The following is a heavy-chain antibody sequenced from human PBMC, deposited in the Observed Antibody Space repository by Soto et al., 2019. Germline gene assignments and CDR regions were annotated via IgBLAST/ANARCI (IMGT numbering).Heavy chain of an antibody. CDR3: ARNHKSGLDY. CDR2: TYYGSKWYN. CDR1: GESVSSHSAA. Sequence: QTFALTCAISGESVSSHSAAVKLRKQSPSRVLEWLGRTYYGSKWYNDYAVSVKSRITITPDTSKNQVSLQLNSVTPEDTAVYYCARNHKSGLDYWGQGTLVTV. D-gene: IGHD1-26*01. V-gene: IGHV6-1*01. J-gene: IGHJ4*02.